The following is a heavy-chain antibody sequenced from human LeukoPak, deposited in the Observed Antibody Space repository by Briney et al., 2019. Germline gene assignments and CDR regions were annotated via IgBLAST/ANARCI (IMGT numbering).Heavy chain of an antibody. D-gene: IGHD2-15*01. V-gene: IGHV4-59*08. J-gene: IGHJ3*02. Sequence: PSETLSLTCTVSGASISSYYWRWIRQPPGQGLEWIGYIFYSGSTNYNPSLKSRVTMSVDTSNKQFSLRLSSVTAADTALYHCGRLSTRFCSGGNCYTNGAVDIWGQGTRVTVSS. CDR3: GRLSTRFCSGGNCYTNGAVDI. CDR1: GASISSYY. CDR2: IFYSGST.